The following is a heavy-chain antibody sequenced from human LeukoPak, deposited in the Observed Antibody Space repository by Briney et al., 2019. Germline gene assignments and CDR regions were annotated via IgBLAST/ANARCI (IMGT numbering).Heavy chain of an antibody. J-gene: IGHJ5*02. CDR1: GYTFTSYD. CDR3: ARGGVGYCSCGSCYSDWFDP. D-gene: IGHD2-15*01. Sequence: GASVKVSCKASGYTFTSYDINWVRQATGQGLEWMGWMNPNSGNTGYAQKFQGRVTMTRNTSISTAYMELSSLRSEDTAVYYCARGGVGYCSCGSCYSDWFDPWGQGTLVTVSS. CDR2: MNPNSGNT. V-gene: IGHV1-8*01.